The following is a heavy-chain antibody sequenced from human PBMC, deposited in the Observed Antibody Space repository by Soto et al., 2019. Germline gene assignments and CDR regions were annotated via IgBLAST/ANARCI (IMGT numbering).Heavy chain of an antibody. Sequence: QAQVVQSGAEVRKPGSSVKLSCKASEGTFNSYAIAWVRQAPGQGLEWMGGIIPYYNTLNYAQKFQDRVTITADDATNTVYMELSSLRSDDTAVYFFASEASRWYPYFFDSWAQGTLVTVSS. D-gene: IGHD6-13*01. V-gene: IGHV1-69*01. J-gene: IGHJ4*02. CDR2: IIPYYNTL. CDR1: EGTFNSYA. CDR3: ASEASRWYPYFFDS.